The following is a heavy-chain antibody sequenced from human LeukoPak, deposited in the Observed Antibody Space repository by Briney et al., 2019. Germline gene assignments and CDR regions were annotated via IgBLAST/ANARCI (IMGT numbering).Heavy chain of an antibody. Sequence: GGSLRLSCAASGFTVSSNYMSWVRQAPGKGLEWVSVIYSGGSTYYADSVKGRFTISRDNSKNTLYLQMNSLRTEDTAVYYCARGLMYYDTSGFGDYWGQGTLVTASS. CDR2: IYSGGST. CDR3: ARGLMYYDTSGFGDY. CDR1: GFTVSSNY. J-gene: IGHJ4*02. V-gene: IGHV3-53*01. D-gene: IGHD3-22*01.